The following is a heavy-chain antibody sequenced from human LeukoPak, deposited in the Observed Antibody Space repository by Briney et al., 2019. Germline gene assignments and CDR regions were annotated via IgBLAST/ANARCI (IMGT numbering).Heavy chain of an antibody. CDR3: PRPTGPDALDI. J-gene: IGHJ3*02. CDR2: IYPGDSDT. CDR1: GYSFTSYW. Sequence: GESLKISCKGSGYSFTSYWIGWVRQMPGKGLEWMWIIYPGDSDTRYSPSFHGQVTISADKSISTAYLQGSPLRASDPAMYYCPRPTGPDALDIWGQGTMVTVSS. V-gene: IGHV5-51*01. D-gene: IGHD3-9*01.